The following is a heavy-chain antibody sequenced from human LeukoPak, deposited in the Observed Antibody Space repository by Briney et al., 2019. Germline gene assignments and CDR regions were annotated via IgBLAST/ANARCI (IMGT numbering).Heavy chain of an antibody. CDR2: ISSSSSYT. Sequence: PGGSLRLSCAASGFTFSDYYMSWIRQAPGKGLEWVSYISSSSSYTNYADSVKGRFTISRDNAKNSLYLQMNSLRAEDTAVYYCARVGGYSGHDSPLGIYFDYWGQGTLVTVSS. CDR3: ARVGGYSGHDSPLGIYFDY. CDR1: GFTFSDYY. J-gene: IGHJ4*02. D-gene: IGHD5-12*01. V-gene: IGHV3-11*06.